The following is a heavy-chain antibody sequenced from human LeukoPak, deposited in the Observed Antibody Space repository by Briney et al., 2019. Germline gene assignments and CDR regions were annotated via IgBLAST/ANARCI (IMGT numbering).Heavy chain of an antibody. V-gene: IGHV3-11*01. J-gene: IGHJ4*02. CDR3: ARDSYGSGSERTRLANY. CDR2: ISSSGSTI. Sequence: GGSLGLSCAASGFTFSDYYMSWIRQAPGKGLEWVSYISSSGSTIYYADPVKGRFTISRDNAKNSLYLQMNSLRAEDTAVYYCARDSYGSGSERTRLANYWGQGTLVTVSS. CDR1: GFTFSDYY. D-gene: IGHD3-10*01.